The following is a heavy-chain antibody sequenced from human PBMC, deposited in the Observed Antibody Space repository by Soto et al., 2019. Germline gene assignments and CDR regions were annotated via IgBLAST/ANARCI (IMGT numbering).Heavy chain of an antibody. D-gene: IGHD2-8*01. CDR3: AKEDDAWTNGYFDI. J-gene: IGHJ3*02. CDR2: ISAYNGNT. V-gene: IGHV1-18*01. CDR1: GYTFTSYG. Sequence: GASVKVSCKASGYTFTSYGISWVRQAPGQGLEWMGWISAYNGNTNYAQKLQGRVTMTTDTSTSTAYMELRSLRSDDTAIYYCAKEDDAWTNGYFDIWGQGTVVTVSS.